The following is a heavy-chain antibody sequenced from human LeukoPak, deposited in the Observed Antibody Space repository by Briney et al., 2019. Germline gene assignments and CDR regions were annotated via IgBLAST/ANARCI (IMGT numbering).Heavy chain of an antibody. Sequence: LRLSCEASGFIFSSYGMHWVRQAPGKGLEWIGYIYYSGSTYYNPSLKSRVTMSLDTSKKQFSLKLSSVTAADTAMYYCARDLRILGGFDIWGQGTMVTVSS. J-gene: IGHJ3*02. CDR1: GFIFSSYG. CDR3: ARDLRILGGFDI. V-gene: IGHV4-31*02. CDR2: IYYSGST. D-gene: IGHD3-9*01.